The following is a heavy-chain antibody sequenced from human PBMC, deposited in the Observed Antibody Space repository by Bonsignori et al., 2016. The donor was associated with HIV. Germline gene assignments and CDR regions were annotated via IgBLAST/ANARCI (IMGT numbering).Heavy chain of an antibody. D-gene: IGHD2-8*01. J-gene: IGHJ3*02. CDR2: ISSNGGST. Sequence: GGSLRLSCAASGFTFSSYAMHWVRQAPGKGLEYVSAISSNGGSTYYANSVKGRFTISRDNSKNTLYLQMGSLRAEDMAVYYCARGRVYSDAFDIWGQGTMVTVSS. CDR1: GFTFSSYA. CDR3: ARGRVYSDAFDI. V-gene: IGHV3-64*01.